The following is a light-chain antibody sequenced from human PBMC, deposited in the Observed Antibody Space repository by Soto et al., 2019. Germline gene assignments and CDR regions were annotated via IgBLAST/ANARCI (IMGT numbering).Light chain of an antibody. CDR1: SSNIGAGYV. CDR2: GNS. V-gene: IGLV1-40*01. CDR3: QSYDSSLSEV. J-gene: IGLJ1*01. Sequence: QSALTQPPSVSGAPGQRVTISCTGSSSNIGAGYVVHWYQQLPGTAPKLLIYGNSNRPSGVPDRFSGSKSGTSASLAITGLQAEDEADYYCQSYDSSLSEVFGTGTKVTVL.